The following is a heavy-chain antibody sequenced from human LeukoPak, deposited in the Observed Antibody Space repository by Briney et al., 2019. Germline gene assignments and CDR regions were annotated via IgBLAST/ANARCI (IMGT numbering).Heavy chain of an antibody. CDR3: ARGQYCSGGSCYDLDY. Sequence: SETLSLTCTVSGGSISSDYWSWIRQPPGKGLEWIGYIYYSGSTNYNPSLKSRVTISVDTSKNQFSLKLSSVTAADTAVYYCARGQYCSGGSCYDLDYWGQGTLVTVSS. CDR1: GGSISSDY. J-gene: IGHJ4*02. D-gene: IGHD2-15*01. V-gene: IGHV4-59*01. CDR2: IYYSGST.